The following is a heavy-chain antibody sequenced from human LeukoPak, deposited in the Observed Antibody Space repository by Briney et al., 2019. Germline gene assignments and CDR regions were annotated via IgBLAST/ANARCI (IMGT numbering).Heavy chain of an antibody. Sequence: ASVKVSCKASGYTFTRDYIHWVRQVFGQGLEWMGIINPSGGSATYAQKFQGRVTMTREMSTSTVYMELSSLKSEDTAVYCCARGTIEGFDPWGQGTLVTVSS. CDR2: INPSGGSA. CDR1: GYTFTRDY. V-gene: IGHV1-46*01. J-gene: IGHJ5*02. CDR3: ARGTIEGFDP. D-gene: IGHD1-7*01.